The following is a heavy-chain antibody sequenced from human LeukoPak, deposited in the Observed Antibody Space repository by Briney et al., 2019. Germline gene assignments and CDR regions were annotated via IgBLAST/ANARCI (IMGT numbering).Heavy chain of an antibody. CDR2: IYTSGST. Sequence: SETLSLTCTVSGDSISSYYWSWIRQPPGKGLEWIGYIYTSGSTNYIPSLKGRVTISIDTSKNQFSLKLSSVTAADSAVYYCARLTRLSTSPDRYYLDYWGQGTLVTVSS. CDR3: ARLTRLSTSPDRYYLDY. D-gene: IGHD6-6*01. CDR1: GDSISSYY. V-gene: IGHV4-4*09. J-gene: IGHJ4*02.